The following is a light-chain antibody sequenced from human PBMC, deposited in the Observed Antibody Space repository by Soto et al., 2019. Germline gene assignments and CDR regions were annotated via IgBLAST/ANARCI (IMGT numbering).Light chain of an antibody. CDR3: QQYDNSIT. Sequence: EIVLTQSPGTLSLSPGETGTLSWRASQSVSSNNLAWYHQKPGQTPRLLIYGASSRATGIPDRFSGSGSGTDFTLTISRLEPEDFAVYYCQQYDNSITFGPGTRLE. J-gene: IGKJ5*01. CDR1: QSVSSNN. CDR2: GAS. V-gene: IGKV3-20*01.